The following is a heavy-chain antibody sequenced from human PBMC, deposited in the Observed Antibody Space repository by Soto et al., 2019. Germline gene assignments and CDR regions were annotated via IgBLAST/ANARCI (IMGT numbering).Heavy chain of an antibody. D-gene: IGHD1-26*01. J-gene: IGHJ4*02. CDR3: ARLYGGNFDY. CDR1: GGSISSYY. CDR2: IYYSGST. V-gene: IGHV4-59*01. Sequence: SETLSLTCTVSGGSISSYYWSWIRQPPGKGLEWIGYIYYSGSTNYNPSLKSRVSISVDTSKNQFSLKLSSVTAADTAVYYCARLYGGNFDYWGRGTLVTDSS.